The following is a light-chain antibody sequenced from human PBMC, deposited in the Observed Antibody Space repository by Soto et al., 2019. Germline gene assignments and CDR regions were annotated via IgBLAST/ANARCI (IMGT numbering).Light chain of an antibody. J-gene: IGLJ3*02. CDR2: RNN. Sequence: QPVLTQPPSVSGDPGQRVTISCTGSSSNIGAGYDVHWYQQLPGTAPKLLIYRNNNRPSGVPDRFSGSKSGTSASLAITGLQAEDEADYYCHSYDSSLSGSVFGGGTKLTVL. CDR3: HSYDSSLSGSV. CDR1: SSNIGAGYD. V-gene: IGLV1-40*01.